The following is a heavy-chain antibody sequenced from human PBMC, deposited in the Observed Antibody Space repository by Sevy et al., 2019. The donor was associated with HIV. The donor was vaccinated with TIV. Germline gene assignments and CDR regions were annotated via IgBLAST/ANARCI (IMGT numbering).Heavy chain of an antibody. D-gene: IGHD2-2*01. Sequence: GGSLRLSCAASGFTFSSYGMHWVRQAPGKGLEWVAVISYDESNKYYADSVKGRFTISRDNSKNTLYLQMNSLRAEDTAVYYCARGYCSSTSCYPGYYYYGMDVWGQGTTVTVSS. J-gene: IGHJ6*02. V-gene: IGHV3-30*03. CDR1: GFTFSSYG. CDR2: ISYDESNK. CDR3: ARGYCSSTSCYPGYYYYGMDV.